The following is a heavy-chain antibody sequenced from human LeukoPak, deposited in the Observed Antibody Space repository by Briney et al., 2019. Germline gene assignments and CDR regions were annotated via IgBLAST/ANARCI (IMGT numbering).Heavy chain of an antibody. CDR3: ARDPGYSESIGARWYFDL. CDR2: ISGSGGST. J-gene: IGHJ2*01. V-gene: IGHV3-23*01. CDR1: GFTFSSYA. Sequence: GGSLRLSCAASGFTFSSYAMSWVRQAPGKGLEWVSAISGSGGSTYYADSVKGRFTISRDNSKNTLYLQMNSLRDEDTAVYYCARDPGYSESIGARWYFDLWGRGTLVTVSS. D-gene: IGHD5-18*01.